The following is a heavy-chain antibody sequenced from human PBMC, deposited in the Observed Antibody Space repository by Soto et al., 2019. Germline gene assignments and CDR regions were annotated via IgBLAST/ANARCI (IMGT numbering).Heavy chain of an antibody. J-gene: IGHJ4*02. V-gene: IGHV3-33*06. D-gene: IGHD7-27*01. Sequence: QVQLVESGGGVGQPVRSLILSFVAAGFSFSTHGMHWVRKAPCKGLEWVAVIWYDVSNKYYADFVKCRFTISRDNSKNTIYLQIDGMRPEDRAVYYCTKDGTNWGRDFDCWGQGTLVTVSS. CDR1: GFSFSTHG. CDR3: TKDGTNWGRDFDC. CDR2: IWYDVSNK.